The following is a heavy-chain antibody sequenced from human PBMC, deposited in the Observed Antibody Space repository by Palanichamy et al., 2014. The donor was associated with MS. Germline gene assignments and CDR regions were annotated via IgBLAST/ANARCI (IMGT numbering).Heavy chain of an antibody. J-gene: IGHJ4*02. CDR3: VRWKGLIATERLDY. CDR2: MDYSGTSI. Sequence: QLVEVWGRALVESSRVPSRLSCAASGFTLSDYHMAWIRQAPGRGLEWISRMDYSGTSIFYADSVKGRFTVSRDSAKNSLYLQMNNLRAEDTAVYYCVRWKGLIATERLDYWGQGSLVAVSS. D-gene: IGHD3-16*02. CDR1: GFTLSDYH. V-gene: IGHV3-11*01.